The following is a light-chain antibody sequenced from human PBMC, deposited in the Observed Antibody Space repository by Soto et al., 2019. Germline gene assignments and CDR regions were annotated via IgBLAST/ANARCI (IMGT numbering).Light chain of an antibody. CDR3: MQTLETPRT. V-gene: IGKV2-28*01. CDR1: QSLLHTNGYNY. CDR2: SGS. J-gene: IGKJ2*01. Sequence: DIVMTQSPLSLPVTPGAPASISCRSSQSLLHTNGYNYLDWFLQRPGQSPQLLIYSGSTRASGVPDRFRGSGSGTDFTLKISRVEAEDVGVYYCMQTLETPRTFGQGTKLEIK.